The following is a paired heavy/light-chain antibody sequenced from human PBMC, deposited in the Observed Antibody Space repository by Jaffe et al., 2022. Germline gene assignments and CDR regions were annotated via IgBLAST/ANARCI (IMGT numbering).Heavy chain of an antibody. V-gene: IGHV4-61*02. CDR1: GGSITSYNHY. J-gene: IGHJ3*02. CDR3: ARDTPMIGDAFDI. Sequence: QVQLQESGPGLVKASQTLSLTCSVSGGSITSYNHYWSWIRQPAGKGLEWIGRVYSSGSTDYNPSLKSRVSISVDSSNNQFSLKLKSVTAADTAMYFCARDTPMIGDAFDIWGQGTMVTVSS. D-gene: IGHD3-22*01. CDR2: VYSSGST.
Light chain of an antibody. CDR3: QAWDNNTAV. CDR2: HDK. Sequence: SYELTQPPSLSVSPGQTASVTCSGDKLGKKYVSWCQQRPGQPPVLVIYHDKKRPSGIPERFSGSNSGNTATLTISGTQAMDEADYYCQAWDNNTAVFGTGTKVTVL. CDR1: KLGKKY. J-gene: IGLJ1*01. V-gene: IGLV3-1*01.